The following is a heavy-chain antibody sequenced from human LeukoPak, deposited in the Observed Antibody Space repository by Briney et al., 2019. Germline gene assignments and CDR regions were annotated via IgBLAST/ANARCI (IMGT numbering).Heavy chain of an antibody. Sequence: GGSLRLSCAASGFTFSNYSLNWVRQAPGKGLEWVSAVSGSGGSTYYADSVKGRFTISRDNSKNTLYLQMNSLRAEDTAVYYCAKDPVGSSGSSYYFDYWGQGTLVTVSS. CDR2: VSGSGGST. CDR1: GFTFSNYS. D-gene: IGHD6-19*01. J-gene: IGHJ4*02. V-gene: IGHV3-23*01. CDR3: AKDPVGSSGSSYYFDY.